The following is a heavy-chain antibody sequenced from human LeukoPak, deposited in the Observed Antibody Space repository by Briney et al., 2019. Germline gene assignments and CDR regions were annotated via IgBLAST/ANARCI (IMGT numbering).Heavy chain of an antibody. CDR1: GFTFSSYS. CDR3: AREAARYFDWLLEAFPYYFDY. Sequence: GGSLRLSCAASGFTFSSYSMNWVRQGPGKGLEWVSSISSSSRYIYYADSVKGRFTISRDNAKNSLYLQMNSLSAEDTAVYYCAREAARYFDWLLEAFPYYFDYWGQGTLVTVSS. J-gene: IGHJ4*02. CDR2: ISSSSRYI. V-gene: IGHV3-21*01. D-gene: IGHD3-9*01.